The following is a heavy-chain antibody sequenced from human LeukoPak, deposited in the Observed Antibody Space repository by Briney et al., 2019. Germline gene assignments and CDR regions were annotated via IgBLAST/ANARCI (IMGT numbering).Heavy chain of an antibody. V-gene: IGHV3-23*01. CDR1: GFTFSSYA. Sequence: GGSLRLSCAASGFTFSSYAMSWVRQAPGKGLEWVSAISGSGGSTYCADSVKGRFTVSRDNSKNTLYLQMNSLRAEDTAVYYCAKDSLSAGNYYYYYMDVWGKGTTVTVSS. CDR3: AKDSLSAGNYYYYYMDV. CDR2: ISGSGGST. J-gene: IGHJ6*03. D-gene: IGHD5/OR15-5a*01.